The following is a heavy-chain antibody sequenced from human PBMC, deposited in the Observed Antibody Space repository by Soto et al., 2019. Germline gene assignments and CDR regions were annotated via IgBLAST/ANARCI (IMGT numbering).Heavy chain of an antibody. CDR2: ISTYNGNT. CDR1: GYTFTNFG. V-gene: IGHV1-18*01. CDR3: ARVGTPIDY. J-gene: IGHJ4*02. D-gene: IGHD7-27*01. Sequence: QVQLVQSGAEVKKPGASVKVSCKASGYTFTNFGISWVRQAPAQGLEWMGWISTYNGNTNYAQKFQGRVTVTTDPSTSPASMDLRSLRSDATAVYYCARVGTPIDYGGQGTLVTVSS.